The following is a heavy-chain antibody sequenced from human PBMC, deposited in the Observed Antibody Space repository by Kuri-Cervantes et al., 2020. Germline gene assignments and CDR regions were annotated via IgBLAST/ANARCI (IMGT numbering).Heavy chain of an antibody. J-gene: IGHJ4*02. CDR3: AIRVAGTFDY. Sequence: GSLRLSCAASGFTFSDYYMSWIRQPPGKGLEWIGSIYYSGSTSYNPSLKSRVTISVDTSQNQFSLKLSSVTAEDTAVYYCAIRVAGTFDYWGQGTLVTVSS. D-gene: IGHD6-19*01. V-gene: IGHV4-38-2*01. CDR1: GFTFSDYY. CDR2: IYYSGST.